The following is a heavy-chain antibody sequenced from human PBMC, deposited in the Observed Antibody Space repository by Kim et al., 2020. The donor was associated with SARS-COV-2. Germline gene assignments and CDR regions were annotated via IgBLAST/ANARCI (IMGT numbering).Heavy chain of an antibody. V-gene: IGHV1-18*01. J-gene: IGHJ3*02. CDR2: ISAYNGNT. Sequence: ASVKVSCKASGYTFTSYGISWVRQAPGQGLEWMGWISAYNGNTNYAQKLQGRVTMTTDTSTSTAYMELRSLRSDDTAVYYCARGKWDYYDSSGYHRSDAFDIWGQGTMVTVSS. CDR3: ARGKWDYYDSSGYHRSDAFDI. D-gene: IGHD3-22*01. CDR1: GYTFTSYG.